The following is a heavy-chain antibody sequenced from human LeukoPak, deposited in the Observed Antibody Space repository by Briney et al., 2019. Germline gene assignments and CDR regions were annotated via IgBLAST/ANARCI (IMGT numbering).Heavy chain of an antibody. Sequence: PGGSLRLSCAASGFTFTNYYMNWVRQAPGKGLEWVSSLSGSGDYIFSADSMKGRFTISRDNAKNLLSLQMNSLRAEDTAVYYCARVYGSSWNNDYFDYWGQGTRVTVSS. CDR1: GFTFTNYY. D-gene: IGHD6-13*01. J-gene: IGHJ4*02. V-gene: IGHV3-21*01. CDR2: LSGSGDYI. CDR3: ARVYGSSWNNDYFDY.